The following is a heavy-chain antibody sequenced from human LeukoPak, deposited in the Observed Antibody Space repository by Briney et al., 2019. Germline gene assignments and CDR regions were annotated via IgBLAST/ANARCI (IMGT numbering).Heavy chain of an antibody. D-gene: IGHD3-10*01. CDR1: GFTFSHYY. Sequence: GGSLRLSCAASGFTFSHYYMTWVRQAPGKGLEWVSSISGSSGYIFYADSVKGRFTISRDNAKNSLYLQMNSLRAEDTAVYYCAKDRVHSDNWFDPWGQGTLVTVSS. CDR3: AKDRVHSDNWFDP. V-gene: IGHV3-21*06. J-gene: IGHJ5*02. CDR2: ISGSSGYI.